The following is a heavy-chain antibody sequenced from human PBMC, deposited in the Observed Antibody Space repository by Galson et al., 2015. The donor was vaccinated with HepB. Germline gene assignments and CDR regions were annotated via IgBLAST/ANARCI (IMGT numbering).Heavy chain of an antibody. Sequence: SLRLSCAASGFTFRIYGMSWVRQAPGKGLEWASGIDGSGDRTEYADSVQGRFIVSRDNSKNTLYLQISGLRVEDTAKYYYVKDVGRDLFGPGAWGQGTLVTVSS. J-gene: IGHJ5*02. CDR2: IDGSGDRT. CDR1: GFTFRIYG. V-gene: IGHV3-23*01. D-gene: IGHD3-10*01. CDR3: VKDVGRDLFGPGA.